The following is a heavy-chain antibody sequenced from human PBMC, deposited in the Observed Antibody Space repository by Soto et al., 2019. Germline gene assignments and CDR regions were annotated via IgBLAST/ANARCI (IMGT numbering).Heavy chain of an antibody. CDR1: GGSISSSNW. CDR3: VRAGESYGSGSYRDY. V-gene: IGHV4-4*02. D-gene: IGHD3-10*01. J-gene: IGHJ4*02. Sequence: PSETLSLTCAVSGGSISSSNWWSWVRQPPGKGLEWIGEIYHSGSTNYNPSLKSRVTISVDKSKNQFSLKLSSVTAADTAVYYCVRAGESYGSGSYRDYWGQGTLVNVSS. CDR2: IYHSGST.